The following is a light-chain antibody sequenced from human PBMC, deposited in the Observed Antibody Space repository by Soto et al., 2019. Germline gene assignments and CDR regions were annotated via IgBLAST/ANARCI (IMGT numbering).Light chain of an antibody. Sequence: QSALTQPASVSGSPGQSITISCTGTSSDVGSYNLVSWYQQQPGKAPKLMIYVGSKRPSGVSNRFSGSKSGNTASLTISGPQAEDEAYYYCFSSAGSVVFGGGTKLTVL. J-gene: IGLJ2*01. V-gene: IGLV2-23*01. CDR1: SSDVGSYNL. CDR3: FSSAGSVV. CDR2: VGS.